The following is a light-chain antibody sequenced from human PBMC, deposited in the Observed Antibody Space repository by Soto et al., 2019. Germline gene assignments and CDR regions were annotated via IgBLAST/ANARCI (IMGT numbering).Light chain of an antibody. CDR2: AAS. CDR3: QHYDNLLFT. CDR1: QSVGGN. Sequence: IVLTQSPGILSLSPGERATLSCRASQSVGGNLAWYQQKPVQAPRLLIYAASTRATGFPPRFSGSGSGTDFTFTISSLQPEDFATYYCQHYDNLLFTFGPGTKVDIK. V-gene: IGKV3D-15*01. J-gene: IGKJ3*01.